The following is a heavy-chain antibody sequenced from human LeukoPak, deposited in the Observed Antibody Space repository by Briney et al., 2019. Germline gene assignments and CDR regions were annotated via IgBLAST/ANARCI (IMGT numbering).Heavy chain of an antibody. CDR3: ARHSSYTSGWFQDY. V-gene: IGHV4-39*01. CDR2: TSYSGST. D-gene: IGHD6-19*01. J-gene: IGHJ4*02. Sequence: KPSETLSLTCTVSGGSISSSSYYWGWIRQPPGKGLEWIGGTSYSGSTYYNPSLKSRVTISVDTSRNQFSLKLNSVTAADTAVYHCARHSSYTSGWFQDYWGQGTLVSVSS. CDR1: GGSISSSSYY.